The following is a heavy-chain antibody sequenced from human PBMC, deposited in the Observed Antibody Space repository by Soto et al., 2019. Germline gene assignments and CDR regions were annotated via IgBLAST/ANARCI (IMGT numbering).Heavy chain of an antibody. CDR2: IYTSGST. J-gene: IGHJ5*02. D-gene: IGHD2-2*01. Sequence: SETLSLTCTVSGGSISNYYWTWIRQPAGKGLEWIGRIYTSGSTNYNPSLKSRVTISVDTSKNQFSLKLSSVTAADTAVYYCARDSSLNWFDPWGQGTLVTVSS. CDR3: ARDSSLNWFDP. CDR1: GGSISNYY. V-gene: IGHV4-4*07.